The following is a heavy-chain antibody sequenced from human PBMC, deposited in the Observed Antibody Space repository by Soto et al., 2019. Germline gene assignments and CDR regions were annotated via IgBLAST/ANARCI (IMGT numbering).Heavy chain of an antibody. CDR2: ISGSGGST. D-gene: IGHD1-26*01. V-gene: IGHV3-23*01. CDR1: GFTFSSYA. J-gene: IGHJ4*02. Sequence: GGSLRLSCAASGFTFSSYAMSWVRQAPGKGLEWVSAISGSGGSTYYADPVKGRFTISRDNSKNTLYLQMNSLRAEDTAVYYCAKVKSYLVAPAPPSHWGQGTLVTVSS. CDR3: AKVKSYLVAPAPPSH.